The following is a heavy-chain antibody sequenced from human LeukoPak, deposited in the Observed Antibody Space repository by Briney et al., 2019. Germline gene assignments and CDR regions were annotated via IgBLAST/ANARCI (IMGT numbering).Heavy chain of an antibody. CDR3: ARDAYKCDSSGCFHYFDY. D-gene: IGHD3-22*01. V-gene: IGHV3-23*01. CDR2: ISGSGGST. Sequence: GGSLRLSCAASGFTFSSYGMSWVRQAPGKGLEWVSAISGSGGSTYYAGSVKGRFTISRDNSKNTLYLQMDSLRAEDTAVYHCARDAYKCDSSGCFHYFDYWGQGTLVTVSS. J-gene: IGHJ4*02. CDR1: GFTFSSYG.